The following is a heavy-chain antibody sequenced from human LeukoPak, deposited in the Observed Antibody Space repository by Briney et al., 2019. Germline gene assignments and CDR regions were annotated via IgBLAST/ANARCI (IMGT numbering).Heavy chain of an antibody. CDR2: IYYSGST. D-gene: IGHD3-22*01. V-gene: IGHV4-31*03. J-gene: IGHJ3*02. Sequence: SETLSLTCTVSGGSISSGGYYWSWIRQHPGKGLEWIGYIYYSGSTYYNPSLKSRVTISVDTSKNQFSLKLNSVTAADTAVYYCARLDGTMTVGHWAFDIWGQGTMVTVSS. CDR3: ARLDGTMTVGHWAFDI. CDR1: GGSISSGGYY.